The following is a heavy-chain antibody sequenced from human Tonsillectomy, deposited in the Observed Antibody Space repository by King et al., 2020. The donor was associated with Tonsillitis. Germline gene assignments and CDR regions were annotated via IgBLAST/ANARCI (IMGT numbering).Heavy chain of an antibody. D-gene: IGHD2-21*01. CDR3: ASRWGLGAFDI. J-gene: IGHJ3*02. Sequence: VQLQQWGAGLLKPSETLSLTCAMYGGSFSDYYWSWIRQPPGKGLEWIGEINHSGSTNYNPSLKSRVTISVDTSKNQFSLKLSSVTAADTAVYYCASRWGLGAFDIWGQGTMVTVS. CDR2: INHSGST. V-gene: IGHV4-34*01. CDR1: GGSFSDYY.